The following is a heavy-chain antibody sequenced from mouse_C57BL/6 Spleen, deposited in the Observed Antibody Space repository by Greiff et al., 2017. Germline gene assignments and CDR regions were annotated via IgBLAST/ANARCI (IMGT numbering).Heavy chain of an antibody. CDR3: ARHAGLRNDYAMDY. Sequence: EVQLQESGGDLVKPGGSLKLSCAASGFTFSSYGMSWVRQTPDKRLEWVATISSGGSYTYYPDSVKGRFTISRDNAKNTLYLQMSSRQSEDTAMYYGARHAGLRNDYAMDYWGQGTSVTVSS. CDR2: ISSGGSYT. V-gene: IGHV5-6*01. J-gene: IGHJ4*01. CDR1: GFTFSSYG. D-gene: IGHD3-1*01.